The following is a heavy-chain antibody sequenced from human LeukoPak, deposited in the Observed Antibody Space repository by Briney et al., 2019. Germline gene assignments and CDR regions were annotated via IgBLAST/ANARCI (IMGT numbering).Heavy chain of an antibody. CDR1: GGSISSGGYY. Sequence: PSETLSLTCTVSGGSISSGGYYWRWIRQPPGKGLEWIGYIYHSGSTYYNPSLESRITISVDRSTNQFSLKLSSVTAADTAVYYCARADNWNYDYWGQGTLVTVSS. V-gene: IGHV4-30-2*01. D-gene: IGHD1-7*01. CDR2: IYHSGST. J-gene: IGHJ4*02. CDR3: ARADNWNYDY.